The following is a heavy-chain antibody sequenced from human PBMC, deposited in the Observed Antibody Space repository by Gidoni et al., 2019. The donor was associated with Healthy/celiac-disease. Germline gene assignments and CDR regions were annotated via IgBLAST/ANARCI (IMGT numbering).Heavy chain of an antibody. CDR3: AKVSIVVVPAARVDDY. Sequence: EVQLLESGGGLVQPGGSLRLSCAASGFTFSSYAMSWVRQAPGKGLEWCSAISGSGGSTYYADSVKGRFTISRDNSKNTLYLQMNSLRAEDTAVYYCAKVSIVVVPAARVDDYWGQGTLVTVSS. CDR2: ISGSGGST. D-gene: IGHD2-2*01. J-gene: IGHJ4*02. V-gene: IGHV3-23*01. CDR1: GFTFSSYA.